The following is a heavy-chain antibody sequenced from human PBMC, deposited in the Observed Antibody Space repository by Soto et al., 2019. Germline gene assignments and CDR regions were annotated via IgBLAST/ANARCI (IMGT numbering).Heavy chain of an antibody. CDR1: DGSISSYY. D-gene: IGHD2-8*01. V-gene: IGHV4-4*07. CDR2: IYTSGST. J-gene: IGHJ6*01. CDR3: AREAGKDCTNGVCYWSGMDV. Sequence: PSETLGLTCTVYDGSISSYYWSWIRQPAGKGLDWIGRIYTSGSTNYNPSLKSRVTMSVDTPKNQFSLKLSSVTAADTAVYYCAREAGKDCTNGVCYWSGMDVWGQGTTVTVSS.